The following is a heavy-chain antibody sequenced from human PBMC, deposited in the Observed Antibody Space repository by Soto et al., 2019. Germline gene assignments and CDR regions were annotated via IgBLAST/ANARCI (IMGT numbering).Heavy chain of an antibody. Sequence: ASVKVSCKASGYTFTNFGISWVRQAPGQGLEWMGWISAYNGNTNYAQNFQGRVTMTRNTSISTAYMELSSLRSEDTAVYYCARGQIGDSPADYWGQGTLVTVSS. CDR2: ISAYNGNT. J-gene: IGHJ4*02. D-gene: IGHD3-3*01. V-gene: IGHV1-18*01. CDR1: GYTFTNFG. CDR3: ARGQIGDSPADY.